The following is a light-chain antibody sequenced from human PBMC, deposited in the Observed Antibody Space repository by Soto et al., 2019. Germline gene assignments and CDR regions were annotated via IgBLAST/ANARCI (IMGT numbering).Light chain of an antibody. J-gene: IGKJ1*01. Sequence: EIVLTQSPGALSLSPGERATLSCRASQIVSSSYLAWYQQKPGQAPRLLIYGASSRATGIPDRISGSGYGTDFTLTISRLEPEDFAVYYCQQYGRSPGTFGQGTKVEIK. CDR1: QIVSSSY. V-gene: IGKV3-20*01. CDR2: GAS. CDR3: QQYGRSPGT.